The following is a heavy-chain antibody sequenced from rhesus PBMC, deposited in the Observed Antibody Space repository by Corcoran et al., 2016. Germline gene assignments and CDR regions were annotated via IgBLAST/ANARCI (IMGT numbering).Heavy chain of an antibody. CDR2: INGNSGST. Sequence: QVQLTESGLGLVTPPETLGLTCHVSVDTLSSYWWSWIRTPPGKGREWIGEINGNSGSTYYNPSRKSRVTISKDASKNQFSLKLSSVTAADTAVYYCARADGGLDSLGQGVVVTVSS. CDR3: ARADGGLDS. J-gene: IGHJ6*01. V-gene: IGHV4-80*01. CDR1: VDTLSSYW.